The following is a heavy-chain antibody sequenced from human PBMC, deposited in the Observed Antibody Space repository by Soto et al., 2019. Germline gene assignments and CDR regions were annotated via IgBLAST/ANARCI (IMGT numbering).Heavy chain of an antibody. Sequence: QVQLAQSGVEVKKPGASVKVSCKASGYTFSSYGISWVRQAPGQGLEWMGWISAYNGDVNYAQNFQGRVTMATDTSTRTAYMELRSLRSDDTAIYYCARDGPLISSRSWLDPWGPGTLVTVSS. CDR1: GYTFSSYG. D-gene: IGHD3-16*01. CDR2: ISAYNGDV. V-gene: IGHV1-18*04. CDR3: ARDGPLISSRSWLDP. J-gene: IGHJ5*02.